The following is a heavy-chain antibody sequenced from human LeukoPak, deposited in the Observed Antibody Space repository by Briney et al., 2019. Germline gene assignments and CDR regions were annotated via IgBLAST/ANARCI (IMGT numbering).Heavy chain of an antibody. CDR1: GFTFSRYW. CDR3: ARAGKTGAAAFDI. CDR2: INSDGSST. D-gene: IGHD3-10*01. V-gene: IGHV3-74*01. J-gene: IGHJ3*02. Sequence: GGSLGLSCAASGFTFSRYWMHWVRQAPGKGLVWVSRINSDGSSTNYADSVKGRFTISRDNTKNTLYLQMNSLRAEDTAVYYCARAGKTGAAAFDIWGQGTMVTVSS.